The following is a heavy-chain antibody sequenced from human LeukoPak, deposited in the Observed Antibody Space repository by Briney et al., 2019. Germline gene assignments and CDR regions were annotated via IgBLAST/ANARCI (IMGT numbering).Heavy chain of an antibody. Sequence: PGGSLRLSCAASGFTFSSYGMHWVGQAPGKRLEWVAFIRYDGSNKYYADSVKGRFTISRDNSKNTLYLQMNSLRAEDTAVYYCAKDRSNYEVIDYWGQGTLVTVSS. CDR2: IRYDGSNK. J-gene: IGHJ4*02. D-gene: IGHD4-11*01. CDR3: AKDRSNYEVIDY. CDR1: GFTFSSYG. V-gene: IGHV3-30*02.